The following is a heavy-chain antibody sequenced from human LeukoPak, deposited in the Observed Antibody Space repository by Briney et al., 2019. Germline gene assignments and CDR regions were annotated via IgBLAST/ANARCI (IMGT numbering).Heavy chain of an antibody. Sequence: PSETLPLTCTVSGGSLSSYYWSWIRQPPGKGLEWIGYIYYSGSTNYNPSLKSRVTISVDTSKNQFSLKLSSVTAADTAVYYCARVTAGEPAAPYWYFDLWGRGTLVTVSS. V-gene: IGHV4-59*01. CDR2: IYYSGST. CDR3: ARVTAGEPAAPYWYFDL. J-gene: IGHJ2*01. CDR1: GGSLSSYY. D-gene: IGHD2-2*01.